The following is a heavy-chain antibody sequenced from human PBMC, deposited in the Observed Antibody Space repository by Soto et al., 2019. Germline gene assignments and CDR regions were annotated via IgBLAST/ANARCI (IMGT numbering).Heavy chain of an antibody. D-gene: IGHD5-12*01. CDR1: GYTFTNYY. CDR2: MNPRSGGS. V-gene: IGHV1-2*02. Sequence: ASVKVSCKASGYTFTNYYMHWLRQAPGQGLEWMGWMNPRSGGSKYAQAFQDRVTMTRDASISTAYMEMTSLRHGDTAVYYCARDRAMATMTFDSWGPGSLVTVSS. CDR3: ARDRAMATMTFDS. J-gene: IGHJ4*02.